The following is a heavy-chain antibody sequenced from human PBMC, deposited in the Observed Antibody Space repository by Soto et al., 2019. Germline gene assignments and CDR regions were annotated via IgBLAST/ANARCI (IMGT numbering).Heavy chain of an antibody. D-gene: IGHD3-10*02. J-gene: IGHJ3*01. CDR3: AKDVTSYYYARDGATLDL. Sequence: EVQLVESGGGLVQPGRSLRLSCEVSGFSFDAYAMHWVRQAPGKGLEWVSGISWNSGTIGYADSVKGRFTISRDNAKNSLYLQMNSLRPEDTALYYCAKDVTSYYYARDGATLDLWGQGTMVTVSS. CDR2: ISWNSGTI. V-gene: IGHV3-9*01. CDR1: GFSFDAYA.